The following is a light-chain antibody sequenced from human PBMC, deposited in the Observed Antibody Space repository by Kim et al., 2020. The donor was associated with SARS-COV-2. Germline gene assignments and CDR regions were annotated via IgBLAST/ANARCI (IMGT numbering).Light chain of an antibody. CDR3: QQYYSTPPYT. CDR1: QSVLYSSNNKSY. CDR2: WAS. V-gene: IGKV4-1*01. Sequence: ATINCKSSQSVLYSSNNKSYLAWYQQKPGQPPKLLIYWASTRESGVPDRFSGSGSGTDFTLTISSLQAEDVAVYYCQQYYSTPPYTFGQGTKPEI. J-gene: IGKJ2*01.